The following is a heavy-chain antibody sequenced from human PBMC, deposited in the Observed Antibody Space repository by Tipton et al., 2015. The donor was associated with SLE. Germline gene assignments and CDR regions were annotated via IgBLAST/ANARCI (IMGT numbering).Heavy chain of an antibody. CDR2: IYSGGST. V-gene: IGHV3-53*01. CDR1: GFTVSSNY. J-gene: IGHJ4*02. Sequence: GSLRLSCAASGFTVSSNYMSWVRQAPGKGLEWVSVIYSGGSTYYADSGKGRFTISRDNSKNTLNLQMNSLRAEDTAVYYCARDLCGYSSAGGDWGQGTLVTVSS. CDR3: ARDLCGYSSAGGD. D-gene: IGHD6-25*01.